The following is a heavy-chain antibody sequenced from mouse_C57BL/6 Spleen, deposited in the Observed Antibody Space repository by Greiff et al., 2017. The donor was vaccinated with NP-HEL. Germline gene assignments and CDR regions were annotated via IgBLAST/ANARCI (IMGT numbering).Heavy chain of an antibody. CDR1: GYAFSSSW. J-gene: IGHJ2*01. Sequence: QVQLKESGPELVKPGASVKISCKASGYAFSSSWMNWVKQRPGKGLEWIGRIYPGDGDTNYNGKFKGKATLTADKSSSTAYMQLSSLTSEDSAVYFCAGNGHYFDYWGQGTTLTVSS. V-gene: IGHV1-82*01. D-gene: IGHD1-1*01. CDR2: IYPGDGDT. CDR3: AGNGHYFDY.